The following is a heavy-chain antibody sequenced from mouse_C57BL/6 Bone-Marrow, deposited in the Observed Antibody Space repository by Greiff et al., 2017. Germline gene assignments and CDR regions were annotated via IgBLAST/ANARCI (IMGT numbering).Heavy chain of an antibody. CDR3: ARWLGFDY. J-gene: IGHJ2*01. CDR1: GYTFTSYW. CDR2: IYPSDSET. Sequence: QVQLQQPGAELVRPGSSVKLSCKASGYTFTSYWMDWVKQRPGQGLEWIGNIYPSDSETHYNQKFKDKATLTVDKSSSTAYMQLSSLTSEDSAVYYCARWLGFDYWGQGTTLTVSS. V-gene: IGHV1-61*01.